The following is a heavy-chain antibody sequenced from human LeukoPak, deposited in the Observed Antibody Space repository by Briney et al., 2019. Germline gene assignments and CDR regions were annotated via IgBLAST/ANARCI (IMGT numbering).Heavy chain of an antibody. D-gene: IGHD3-22*01. CDR3: ARNSPYYDSSGLNP. CDR1: GFTVSSNY. V-gene: IGHV3-66*01. J-gene: IGHJ5*02. Sequence: RGSLRLSCAASGFTVSSNYMSWVRQAPGKGLEWVSVIYSGGSTYYADSVKGRFTISRDNSKNTLYLQMNSLRAEDTAVYYCARNSPYYDSSGLNPWGQGTLVTVSS. CDR2: IYSGGST.